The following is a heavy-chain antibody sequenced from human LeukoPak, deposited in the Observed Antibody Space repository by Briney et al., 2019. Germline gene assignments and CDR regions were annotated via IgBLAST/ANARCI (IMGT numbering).Heavy chain of an antibody. CDR1: GFIFSSYE. CDR2: ISNSGSPI. V-gene: IGHV3-48*03. D-gene: IGHD1-26*01. CDR3: AGGPQYGGSFSY. Sequence: GGSLRLSCATSGFIFSSYEMAWVRQAPGMGLEFVSYISNSGSPIKYGDAVKGRFTISRDNSKNSVYLQMSSLRAEDTALYFCAGGPQYGGSFSYWGQGTLVTVSS. J-gene: IGHJ4*02.